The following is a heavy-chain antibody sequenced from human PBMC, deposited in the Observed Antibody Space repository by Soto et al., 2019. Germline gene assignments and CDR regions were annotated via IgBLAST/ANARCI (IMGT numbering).Heavy chain of an antibody. V-gene: IGHV3-64*01. Sequence: GGSLRLSCAASGLTFSSYAMHWVRQAPGKGLEYVSAISSNGGSTYYANSVKGRFTISRDNSKNTLYLQMGSLRAEDMAVYYCARDGHGYGPHMDVWGQGTTVTVSS. CDR1: GLTFSSYA. D-gene: IGHD5-12*01. CDR2: ISSNGGST. CDR3: ARDGHGYGPHMDV. J-gene: IGHJ6*02.